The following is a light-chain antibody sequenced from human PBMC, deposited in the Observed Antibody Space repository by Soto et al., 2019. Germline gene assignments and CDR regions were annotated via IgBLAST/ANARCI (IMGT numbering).Light chain of an antibody. CDR3: QQYGNWPLT. J-gene: IGKJ4*01. V-gene: IGKV3-15*01. CDR2: GAS. CDR1: YSVSSN. Sequence: EMVMTQSPATLSVSPGERATLSCRARYSVSSNLAWYQQKPGQAPRLLIYGASTRSTGVPVRFSGSGSGTEFTLTISSLQSEDSAVYFCQQYGNWPLTLGGGTKVEIK.